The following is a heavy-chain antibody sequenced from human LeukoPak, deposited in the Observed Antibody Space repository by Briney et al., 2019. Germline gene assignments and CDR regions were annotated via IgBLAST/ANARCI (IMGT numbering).Heavy chain of an antibody. Sequence: GGSLRLSCATSGFIFTNYAMTWVRQAPGKGLEWVSSISHSGASTFFADSVKGRFTISRDNSKSMVYLQMNSLRAEDTAVYYCAKASSDWYPWFDTWGQGTLVTVSS. CDR3: AKASSDWYPWFDT. D-gene: IGHD6-19*01. CDR1: GFIFTNYA. CDR2: ISHSGAST. J-gene: IGHJ5*02. V-gene: IGHV3-23*01.